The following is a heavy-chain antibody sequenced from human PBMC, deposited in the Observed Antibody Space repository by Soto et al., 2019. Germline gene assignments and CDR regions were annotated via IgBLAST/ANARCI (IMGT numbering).Heavy chain of an antibody. CDR1: GFTFSSYA. Sequence: GGSLRLSCAASGFTFSSYAMHWVRQAPGKGLEWVAVISYDGSNKYYADSVKGRFTISRDNSKNTLYLQMNSLRAEDAAVYYCARDHGSFLFPYYYYGMDVWGQWTTVTVSS. D-gene: IGHD3-10*01. V-gene: IGHV3-30-3*01. CDR2: ISYDGSNK. J-gene: IGHJ6*02. CDR3: ARDHGSFLFPYYYYGMDV.